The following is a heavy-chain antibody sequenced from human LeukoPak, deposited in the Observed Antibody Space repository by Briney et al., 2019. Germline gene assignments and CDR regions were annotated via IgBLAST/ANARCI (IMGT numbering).Heavy chain of an antibody. Sequence: SETLSLTCAVYGGSFSGYYWSWIRQPPGKGLEWIGEINHSGSTNYNPSLKSRVTISVDTSKNQFSLKLSSVTAADTAVYYCARVYDYVWGSYRYNIYYFDYWGQGTLVTVSS. D-gene: IGHD3-16*02. CDR1: GGSFSGYY. CDR2: INHSGST. J-gene: IGHJ4*02. V-gene: IGHV4-34*01. CDR3: ARVYDYVWGSYRYNIYYFDY.